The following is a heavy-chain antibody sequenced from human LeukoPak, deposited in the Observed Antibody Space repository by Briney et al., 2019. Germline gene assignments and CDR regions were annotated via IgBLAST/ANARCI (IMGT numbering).Heavy chain of an antibody. V-gene: IGHV1-8*01. CDR2: MNPNSGNT. CDR3: ARGPEYSSSSGGDY. CDR1: GYTFTSYD. J-gene: IGHJ4*02. Sequence: ASVKVSCKASGYTFTSYDINWVRQATGQGLEWMGWMNPNSGNTGYAQKFQGKVTMTRNTSISTAYMELSSLRSEDTAVYYCARGPEYSSSSGGDYWGQGTLVTVSS. D-gene: IGHD6-6*01.